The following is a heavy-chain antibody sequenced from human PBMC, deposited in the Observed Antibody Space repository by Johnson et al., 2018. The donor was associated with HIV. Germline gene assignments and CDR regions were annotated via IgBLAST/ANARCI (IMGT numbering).Heavy chain of an antibody. CDR2: ISFDGSHK. V-gene: IGHV3-30*18. Sequence: QMQLVESGGGVVQPGRSLRLSCAASGFAFSNYGMHWVRQAPGKGLEWVAVISFDGSHKYYTDSVKGLSTISRDNSNNTLYLHMNSLRPDDTGVYYCAKDKFMFLDNPVDAFYVWGQGTMVTFSS. D-gene: IGHD3/OR15-3a*01. CDR1: GFAFSNYG. CDR3: AKDKFMFLDNPVDAFYV. J-gene: IGHJ3*01.